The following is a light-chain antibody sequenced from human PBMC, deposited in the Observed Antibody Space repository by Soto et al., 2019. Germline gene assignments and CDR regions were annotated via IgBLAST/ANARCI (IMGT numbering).Light chain of an antibody. CDR1: SSDVGGYNY. J-gene: IGLJ1*01. CDR2: EVS. Sequence: QSVLTQPASVSGSPGQSVTICRAGTSSDVGGYNYVSWYQQKSGEASILVIHEVSYRPAGISNRFSGSKSGNTASLTISGLQAEDEADYSSDTYTSSRAYVFAIGTKVTV. CDR3: DTYTSSRAYV. V-gene: IGLV2-14*01.